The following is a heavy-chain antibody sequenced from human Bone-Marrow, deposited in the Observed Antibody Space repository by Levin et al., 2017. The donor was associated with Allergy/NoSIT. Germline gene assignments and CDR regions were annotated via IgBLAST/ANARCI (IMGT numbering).Heavy chain of an antibody. CDR2: TYYRSKWYN. V-gene: IGHV6-1*01. CDR1: GDRVSSNSAA. D-gene: IGHD3-10*01. J-gene: IGHJ6*03. Sequence: SQTLSLTCAISGDRVSSNSAAWNWIRQSPSRGLEWLGRTYYRSKWYNDYAVSVKSRITINPDTSKNQFSLQLNSVTPEDTAVYYCAREVLLWFRGLHRGGGYYYMDVWGKGTTVTVSS. CDR3: AREVLLWFRGLHRGGGYYYMDV.